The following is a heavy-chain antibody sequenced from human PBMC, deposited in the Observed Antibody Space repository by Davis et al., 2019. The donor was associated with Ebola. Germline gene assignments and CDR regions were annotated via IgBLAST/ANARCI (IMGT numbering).Heavy chain of an antibody. Sequence: PGGSLRLSCVASGFTFSSHWMSWVRQAPGKGLEWVANIKQDGSEKNYVDSVKGRFTISRDNSKNTLYLQMNSLRAEDTAVYYCAKDRDYAFDIWGQGTMVTVSS. D-gene: IGHD5-24*01. CDR1: GFTFSSHW. CDR3: AKDRDYAFDI. J-gene: IGHJ3*02. CDR2: IKQDGSEK. V-gene: IGHV3-7*01.